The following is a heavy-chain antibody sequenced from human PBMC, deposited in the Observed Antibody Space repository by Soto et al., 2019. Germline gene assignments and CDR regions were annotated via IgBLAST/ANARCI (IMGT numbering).Heavy chain of an antibody. CDR1: VGSISSGGYY. D-gene: IGHD6-6*01. CDR3: AREDSSSGY. Sequence: PSETLSLTCTVSVGSISSGGYYWSWIRQHPGKGLEWSGYIYYSGSTDYNPSLKSRVTIAVETSKNQFSLKLGSVTAADTAVYYCAREDSSSGYWGQGTLVTVSS. V-gene: IGHV4-31*03. J-gene: IGHJ4*02. CDR2: IYYSGST.